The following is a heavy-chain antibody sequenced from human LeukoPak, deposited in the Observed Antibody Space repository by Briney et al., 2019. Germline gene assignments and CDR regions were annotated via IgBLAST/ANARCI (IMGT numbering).Heavy chain of an antibody. CDR2: ISAYNGNT. CDR3: ARISLELHPFYYFYGMDV. J-gene: IGHJ6*02. D-gene: IGHD1-7*01. Sequence: GASVKVYCKASGYAFTSYGISWVRQAPGQGLEWMGWISAYNGNTNYAQKLQGRVTMTTDTSTSTAYMELRSLRSDDTAVYYCARISLELHPFYYFYGMDVWGQGTTVTASS. CDR1: GYAFTSYG. V-gene: IGHV1-18*01.